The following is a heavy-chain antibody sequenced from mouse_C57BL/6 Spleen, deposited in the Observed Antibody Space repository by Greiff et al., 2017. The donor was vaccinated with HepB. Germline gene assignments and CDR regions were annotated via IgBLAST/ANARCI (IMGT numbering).Heavy chain of an antibody. V-gene: IGHV5-9-1*02. CDR2: ISSGGDYI. Sequence: EVKLMESGEGLVKPGGSLKLSCAASGFTFSSYAMSWVRQTPEKRLEWVAYISSGGDYIYYADTVKGRFTISRDNARNTLYLQMSSLKSEDTAMYYCTRWGWFNYFDYWGQGTTLTVSS. D-gene: IGHD2-3*01. J-gene: IGHJ2*01. CDR1: GFTFSSYA. CDR3: TRWGWFNYFDY.